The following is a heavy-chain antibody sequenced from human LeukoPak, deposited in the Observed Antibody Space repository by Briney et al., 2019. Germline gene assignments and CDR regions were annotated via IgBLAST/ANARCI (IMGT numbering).Heavy chain of an antibody. J-gene: IGHJ2*01. V-gene: IGHV4-59*01. CDR3: ARDKVNWYFDL. Sequence: PSETLSLTCTVSGGSISSYYWSWLRQPPGKGLEWVGYIYYSGSTNYNPSLKSRVTISVDTSKNQFSLKLSSVTAADTAVYYCARDKVNWYFDLWGRGTLVTVSS. CDR1: GGSISSYY. CDR2: IYYSGST.